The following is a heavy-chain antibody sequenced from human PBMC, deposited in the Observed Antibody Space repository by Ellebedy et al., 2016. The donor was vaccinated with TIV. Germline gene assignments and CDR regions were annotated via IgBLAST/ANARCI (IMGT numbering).Heavy chain of an antibody. J-gene: IGHJ4*02. CDR3: ASKGATTWEYFDH. D-gene: IGHD1-26*01. CDR2: TTAGGDKT. V-gene: IGHV3-23*01. CDR1: GLTFSRYA. Sequence: GESLKISCAASGLTFSRYAMSWVRQAPGKGLEWVSGTTAGGDKTYYTDSVKGRFTISRDNSKNTLYLQLNSLRADDSALYYCASKGATTWEYFDHWGRGNLVTVSS.